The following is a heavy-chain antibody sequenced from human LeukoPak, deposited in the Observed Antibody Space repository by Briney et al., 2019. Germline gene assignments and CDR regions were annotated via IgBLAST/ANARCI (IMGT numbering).Heavy chain of an antibody. CDR2: INAGNGNT. J-gene: IGHJ4*02. Sequence: ASVTVSCKASGYTFTSYAMHWVRQAPGQRLEGMGWINAGNGNTKYSQKFQGRVTITRDTSASTAYMELSSPRSEDTAVYYCARDLSSPGPNYWGQGTLVTVSS. CDR1: GYTFTSYA. D-gene: IGHD7-27*01. V-gene: IGHV1-3*01. CDR3: ARDLSSPGPNY.